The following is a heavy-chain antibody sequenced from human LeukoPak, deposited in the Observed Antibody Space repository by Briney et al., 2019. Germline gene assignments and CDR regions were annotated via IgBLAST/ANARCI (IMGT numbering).Heavy chain of an antibody. D-gene: IGHD3-22*01. J-gene: IGHJ4*02. Sequence: GGSLRLSCAASGFTFSSYWMHWVRQAPGKGLIWVSRINSDGSSTTYADSVKGRFTISRDNAKNTLYLQMNSLRAEDTAVYYCARVVDSSGRHYWGQGTLVTVSS. CDR1: GFTFSSYW. CDR3: ARVVDSSGRHY. CDR2: INSDGSST. V-gene: IGHV3-74*01.